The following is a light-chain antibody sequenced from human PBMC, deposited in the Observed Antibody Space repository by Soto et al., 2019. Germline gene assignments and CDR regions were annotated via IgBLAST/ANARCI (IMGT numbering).Light chain of an antibody. Sequence: ILLTQSPGTLPLSPGETATLSCRASQSLTRRYLAWYQQRPGQAPSLLMYGVSSRATGIPERFSGSGSGTDFTLTNACMESEDLEVYYSEHYGYRPWAFSQGTKVDIK. V-gene: IGKV3-20*01. CDR3: EHYGYRPWA. J-gene: IGKJ1*01. CDR2: GVS. CDR1: QSLTRRY.